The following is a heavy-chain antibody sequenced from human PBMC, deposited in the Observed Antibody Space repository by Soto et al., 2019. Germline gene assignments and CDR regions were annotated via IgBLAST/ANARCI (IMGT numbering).Heavy chain of an antibody. Sequence: SETLSLTCTVSGGSISSYYWNWIRQAPGKPLEWIGYVHYSGNTDYNPSLRSRVTISVDTSKNQLSLKLTSMTAADTAVYYCARDRPYSSGHSFDYWGPGTLVTVSS. CDR1: GGSISSYY. D-gene: IGHD3-22*01. J-gene: IGHJ4*02. V-gene: IGHV4-59*01. CDR3: ARDRPYSSGHSFDY. CDR2: VHYSGNT.